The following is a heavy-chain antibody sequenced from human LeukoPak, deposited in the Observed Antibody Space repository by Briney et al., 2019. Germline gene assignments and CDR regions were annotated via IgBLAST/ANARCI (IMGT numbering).Heavy chain of an antibody. Sequence: SVKVSCKASGGTFSSYAISWVRQAPGQGLEWMGGIVPIFGTANYAQKFQGRVTITADKSTSTAYMELSSLRSEDTAVYYCARGPTDAYGDFRFDYWGQGTLVTVSS. CDR1: GGTFSSYA. V-gene: IGHV1-69*06. D-gene: IGHD4-17*01. CDR2: IVPIFGTA. CDR3: ARGPTDAYGDFRFDY. J-gene: IGHJ4*02.